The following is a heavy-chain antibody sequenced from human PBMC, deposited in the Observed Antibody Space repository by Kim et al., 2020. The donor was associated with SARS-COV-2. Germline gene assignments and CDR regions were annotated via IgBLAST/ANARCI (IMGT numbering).Heavy chain of an antibody. CDR3: AREGRHCSGTACYVFDY. D-gene: IGHD2-2*01. CDR2: INSNGFDT. V-gene: IGHV3-64*02. CDR1: GFIFHTYA. Sequence: GGSLRLSCAASGFIFHTYAMHWARQTPGKGLEYVSAINSNGFDTYYADSVRGRFTISRDNSKNTLFLQMGSLRPEDMGVYYCAREGRHCSGTACYVFDYWGQGTLVTVSS. J-gene: IGHJ4*02.